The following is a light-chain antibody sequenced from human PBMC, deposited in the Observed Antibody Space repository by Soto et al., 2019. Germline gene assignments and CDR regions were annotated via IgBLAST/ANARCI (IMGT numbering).Light chain of an antibody. V-gene: IGKV3-11*01. CDR1: QSVSRY. CDR3: QQRSYWIT. J-gene: IGKJ5*01. CDR2: DTS. Sequence: EIVLTQSPATLSLSPGERATLSCRASQSVSRYLAWYQQKPGQAPRLLIYDTSNRATDIPARFSGSGSGTDFTLTISSLEPEDFAVYYCQQRSYWITFGQGTRLEIK.